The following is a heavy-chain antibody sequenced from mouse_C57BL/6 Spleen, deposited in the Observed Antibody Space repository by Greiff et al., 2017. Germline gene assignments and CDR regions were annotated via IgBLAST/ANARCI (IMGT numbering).Heavy chain of an antibody. V-gene: IGHV14-2*01. J-gene: IGHJ1*03. CDR2: IDPEDGET. CDR1: GFNIKDYY. Sequence: VQLQQSGAELVKPGASVKLSCTASGFNIKDYYMHWVKQRTEQGLEWIGRIDPEDGETKYAPKFQGKATITADTSSNTAYLQLSSLTSEDTAVYYCASMITTGKSYWYFDVWGTGTTVTVSS. D-gene: IGHD2-4*01. CDR3: ASMITTGKSYWYFDV.